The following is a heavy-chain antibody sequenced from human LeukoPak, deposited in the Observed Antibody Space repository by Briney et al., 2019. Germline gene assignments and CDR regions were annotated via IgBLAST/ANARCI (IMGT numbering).Heavy chain of an antibody. D-gene: IGHD6-13*01. V-gene: IGHV3-9*01. J-gene: IGHJ4*02. Sequence: GRSLRLSCAASGFTFDDYAMHWVRQAPGKGLEWVSGIGWNSGGIVYADSVKGRFTISRDNAKNSLYLQMNSLGAEDTALYYCVKVTAAGFVDHWGQGTLVTVSS. CDR1: GFTFDDYA. CDR3: VKVTAAGFVDH. CDR2: IGWNSGGI.